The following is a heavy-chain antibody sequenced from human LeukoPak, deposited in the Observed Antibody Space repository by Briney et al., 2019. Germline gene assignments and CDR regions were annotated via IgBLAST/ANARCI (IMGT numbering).Heavy chain of an antibody. CDR1: GFSFGGHY. CDR3: VRHAGRAGGQ. Sequence: PGGSLRLSCAASGFSFGGHYMSWVRQAPGKGPEWISYISGNGGDIAYADSVKGRFTISRDNAKNSLHLQMNSLRVEVTAVYHCVRHAGRAGGQWGQGTLIAVSS. V-gene: IGHV3-11*01. J-gene: IGHJ4*02. D-gene: IGHD3-10*01. CDR2: ISGNGGDI.